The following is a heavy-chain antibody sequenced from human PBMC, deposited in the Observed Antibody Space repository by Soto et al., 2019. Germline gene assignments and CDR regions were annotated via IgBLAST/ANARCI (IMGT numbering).Heavy chain of an antibody. J-gene: IGHJ6*02. Sequence: EVQLLESGGGLVQPGGSLRLSCAASGFIFSSYAMSWVRQAPGKGLEWVSAISGSGASTFYADSVKGRFTISRDNSKNTLYLEMNSLRAEDTAVYYCARDGPDYYGSGSYYPYYYYGMDVWGQGTTVTVSS. CDR1: GFIFSSYA. CDR2: ISGSGAST. V-gene: IGHV3-23*01. D-gene: IGHD3-10*01. CDR3: ARDGPDYYGSGSYYPYYYYGMDV.